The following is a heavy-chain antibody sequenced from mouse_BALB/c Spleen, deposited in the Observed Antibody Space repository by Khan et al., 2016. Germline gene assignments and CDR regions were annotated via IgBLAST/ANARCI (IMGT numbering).Heavy chain of an antibody. V-gene: IGHV1-4*01. CDR2: INPSSNYT. D-gene: IGHD2-1*01. J-gene: IGHJ2*01. CDR3: AREIYGNYPFGY. Sequence: QVQLQQSGAELARPGASVKMSCKASGYTFTYYTMHWVKQRPGQGLEWIGYINPSSNYTNYNQNFKDKATLTAEKSSSTAYMQLSSLTSEDSAVYYCAREIYGNYPFGYWGQGTTLTVSS. CDR1: GYTFTYYT.